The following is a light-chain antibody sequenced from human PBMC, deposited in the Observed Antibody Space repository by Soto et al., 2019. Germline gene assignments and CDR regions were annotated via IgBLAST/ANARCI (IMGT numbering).Light chain of an antibody. CDR1: QSLLHSNGYNY. CDR2: LGS. V-gene: IGKV2-28*01. Sequence: PLSLPVTPGEPASISCRSSQSLLHSNGYNYLDWYLQKPGQSPQLLIYLGSNRASGVPDRFSGSGSGTDFTLKISRVEAEDVGVYYCMQALQTPRLTFGGGTKVDIK. J-gene: IGKJ4*01. CDR3: MQALQTPRLT.